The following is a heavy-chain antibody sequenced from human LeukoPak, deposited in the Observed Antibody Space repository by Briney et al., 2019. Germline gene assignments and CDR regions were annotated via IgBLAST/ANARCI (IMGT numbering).Heavy chain of an antibody. V-gene: IGHV1-2*02. D-gene: IGHD3-9*01. CDR3: ARPPHNYDILTGRPLGYFDY. J-gene: IGHJ4*02. CDR1: GYTFTGYY. Sequence: ASVKVSCKASGYTFTGYYMHWVRQAPGQGLEWMGWINPNSGGTNYAQKFQGRVTMTRDTSISTVYMELSRLRSDDTVVYYCARPPHNYDILTGRPLGYFDYWGQGTLVTVSS. CDR2: INPNSGGT.